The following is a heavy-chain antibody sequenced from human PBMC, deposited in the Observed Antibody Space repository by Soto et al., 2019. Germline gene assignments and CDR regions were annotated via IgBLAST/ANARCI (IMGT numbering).Heavy chain of an antibody. CDR2: ISAYNGNT. D-gene: IGHD3-9*01. Sequence: GASVKVSCKASGYTFTSYGISWVRQAPGQGLEWMGWISAYNGNTNYAQKLQGRVTMTTDTSTSTAYMELRSLRSDDTAVYYCARNYDILTGYYPDYGMEVWGQGTTVTASS. CDR1: GYTFTSYG. J-gene: IGHJ6*02. CDR3: ARNYDILTGYYPDYGMEV. V-gene: IGHV1-18*01.